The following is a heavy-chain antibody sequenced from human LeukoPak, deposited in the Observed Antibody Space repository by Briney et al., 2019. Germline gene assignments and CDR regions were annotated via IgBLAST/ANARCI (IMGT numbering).Heavy chain of an antibody. CDR3: AREDADLDYYYYMDV. CDR2: ISSSSSYI. Sequence: GGSLRLSCAASGFTFSSYSMNWVRQAPGKGLEWVSSISSSSSYIYYADSVKGRFTISRGNAKDSLYLQMNSLRAEDTAVYYCAREDADLDYYYYMDVWGKGTTVTVSS. J-gene: IGHJ6*03. V-gene: IGHV3-21*01. CDR1: GFTFSSYS.